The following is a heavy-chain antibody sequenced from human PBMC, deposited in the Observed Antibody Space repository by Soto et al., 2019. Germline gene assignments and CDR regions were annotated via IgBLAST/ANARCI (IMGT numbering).Heavy chain of an antibody. CDR1: GFTFSRNA. V-gene: IGHV3-33*01. D-gene: IGHD5-12*01. J-gene: IGHJ3*02. CDR3: ARDWENSGFDI. CDR2: IWYDGSDK. Sequence: QVQLVESGGGVVQPGRSLRLSCAASGFTFSRNAMHWVRQAPGKGLEWVALIWYDGSDKYYADSVKGRFTTSRNNSKNTVYLQMNSLRADDTAVYCYARDWENSGFDIWGQGTMVTVSS.